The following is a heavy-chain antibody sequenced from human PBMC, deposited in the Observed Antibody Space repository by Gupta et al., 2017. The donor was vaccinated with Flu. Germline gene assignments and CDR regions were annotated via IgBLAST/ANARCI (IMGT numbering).Heavy chain of an antibody. CDR3: ARDRIVVVPAAMPHWFDP. D-gene: IGHD2-2*01. CDR2: IYHSGST. V-gene: IGHV4-38-2*02. Sequence: QVQLQESGPGLVKPSETLSLTCAVSGYSISSGYYWGWIRPPPGKGLEWIGSIYHSGSTYYNPSLKSRVTISVDTSKNQFSLKLSSVTAADTAVYYCARDRIVVVPAAMPHWFDPWGQGTLVTVSS. CDR1: GYSISSGYY. J-gene: IGHJ5*02.